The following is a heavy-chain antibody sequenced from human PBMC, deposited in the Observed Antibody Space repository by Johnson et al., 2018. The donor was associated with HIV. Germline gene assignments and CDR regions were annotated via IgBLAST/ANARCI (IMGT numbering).Heavy chain of an antibody. CDR3: AKVRGDFWSGYYGGLNDAFDI. V-gene: IGHV3-30*04. J-gene: IGHJ3*02. D-gene: IGHD3-3*01. Sequence: VQLVESGGGLVQPGRSLRLSCVVSGVTFSTYAMHWVRQAPGKGLEWVAVISYDGSNKYYADSVKGRFTISRDNSKNTLYLQMNSLRAEDTAVYYCAKVRGDFWSGYYGGLNDAFDIWGQGTMVTVSS. CDR2: ISYDGSNK. CDR1: GVTFSTYA.